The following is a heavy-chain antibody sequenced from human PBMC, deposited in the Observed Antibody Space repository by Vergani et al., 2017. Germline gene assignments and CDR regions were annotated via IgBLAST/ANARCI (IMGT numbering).Heavy chain of an antibody. CDR1: GGSVSSGSYY. CDR3: ARDRKGLWFGELAVMDYYYGMDV. CDR2: IYYSGST. J-gene: IGHJ6*02. Sequence: QVQLQESGPGLVKPSETLSLTCTVSGGSVSSGSYYWSWIRQPPGKGLEWIGYIYYSGSTNYNPSLKSRVTISVDTSKNQFSLKLSSVTAADTAVYYCARDRKGLWFGELAVMDYYYGMDVWGQGTTVTVSS. D-gene: IGHD3-10*01. V-gene: IGHV4-61*01.